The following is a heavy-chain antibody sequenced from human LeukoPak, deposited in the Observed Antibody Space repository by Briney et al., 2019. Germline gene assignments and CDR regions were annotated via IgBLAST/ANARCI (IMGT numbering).Heavy chain of an antibody. CDR2: SNTRSSSS. CDR1: GFTFSSYN. CDR3: AIPKKGSSRATNWFDP. J-gene: IGHJ5*02. Sequence: PGGSLRLSCAASGFTFSSYNMNWVRQAPGKGLEWVSSSNTRSSSSYYADSVKGRFTINRDNANNSLYLQMNSLRAEDTAVYYCAIPKKGSSRATNWFDPWGQGTLVTVSS. D-gene: IGHD6-13*01. V-gene: IGHV3-21*04.